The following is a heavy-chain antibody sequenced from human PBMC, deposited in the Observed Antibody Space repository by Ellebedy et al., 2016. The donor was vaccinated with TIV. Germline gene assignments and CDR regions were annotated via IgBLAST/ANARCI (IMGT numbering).Heavy chain of an antibody. J-gene: IGHJ6*02. CDR3: ARLYYYNSGGYYSAGYYYGMDV. V-gene: IGHV4-4*02. D-gene: IGHD3-22*01. CDR2: IYESGST. Sequence: GSLRLSXAVSGGSISSRNWWSWVRQPPGKGLEWIGEIYESGSTNYNPSLKSRASISVDKSKDQFSLKLSPVTAADTAVYYCARLYYYNSGGYYSAGYYYGMDVWGQGATVTVSS. CDR1: GGSISSRNW.